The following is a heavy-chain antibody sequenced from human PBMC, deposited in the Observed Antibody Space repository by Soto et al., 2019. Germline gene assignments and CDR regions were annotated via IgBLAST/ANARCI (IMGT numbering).Heavy chain of an antibody. CDR3: ARFRGDGYYNC. Sequence: QVQLVESGGGLVKPGGSLRLSCAASGFTLSDYYMTWIRQAPGKGLEWVADISISGTTIHYADSVMGRFTISRDNAKNSRWLQMNTLIAEDTAVYYCARFRGDGYYNCWSQGTLVT. CDR2: ISISGTTI. D-gene: IGHD3-9*01. CDR1: GFTLSDYY. V-gene: IGHV3-11*01. J-gene: IGHJ4*02.